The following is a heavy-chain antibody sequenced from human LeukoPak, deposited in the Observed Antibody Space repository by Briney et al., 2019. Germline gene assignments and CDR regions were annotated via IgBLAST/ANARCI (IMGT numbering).Heavy chain of an antibody. CDR1: GGSSSSYY. D-gene: IGHD5-18*01. V-gene: IGHV4-59*01. CDR3: ARYRYGGYYFAY. CDR2: IYYSGST. J-gene: IGHJ4*02. Sequence: SETLSLTCTGSGGSSSSYYWSWIRQRPGKELEWIGYIYYSGSTYYNPSLKSRVTLSVDPPKNQFSLNLSSVTAADTAVYYCARYRYGGYYFAYWGQGTLVTVSS.